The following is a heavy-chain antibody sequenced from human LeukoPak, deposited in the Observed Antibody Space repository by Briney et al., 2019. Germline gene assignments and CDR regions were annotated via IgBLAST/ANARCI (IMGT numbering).Heavy chain of an antibody. CDR3: ARDKVDYDFWSATFYMDV. CDR1: GFTFSSYW. Sequence: GGSLRLSCAASGFTFSSYWMSWVRQAPGKGLEWVANIKQDGSEKYYVDSVKGRFTISRDNAKNSLYLQMNSLRAEDTAVYYCARDKVDYDFWSATFYMDVWGKGTTVTVSS. V-gene: IGHV3-7*01. CDR2: IKQDGSEK. J-gene: IGHJ6*03. D-gene: IGHD3-3*01.